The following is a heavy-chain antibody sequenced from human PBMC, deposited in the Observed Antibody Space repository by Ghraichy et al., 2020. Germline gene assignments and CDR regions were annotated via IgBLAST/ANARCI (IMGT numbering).Heavy chain of an antibody. CDR3: AREPVVVPANIRLYYGMEV. V-gene: IGHV1-18*01. D-gene: IGHD2-2*01. J-gene: IGHJ6*02. CDR1: GYTFSNFG. Sequence: ASVKVSCKASGYTFSNFGISWVRQAPGQGLEWMGWITPYNSNTRYAQKVQGRVTMTTDTSTNTAYMELRSLRSDDTAVYFCAREPVVVPANIRLYYGMEVWGQGTMVIVSS. CDR2: ITPYNSNT.